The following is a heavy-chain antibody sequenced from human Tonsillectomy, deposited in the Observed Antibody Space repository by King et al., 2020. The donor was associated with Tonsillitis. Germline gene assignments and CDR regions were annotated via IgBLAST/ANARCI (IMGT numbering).Heavy chain of an antibody. Sequence: VQLVESGGGLVKPGGSLRLSCAASRFTFSTYSMNWVRQAPGKGLEWVSSISSSSSYIYYADSVRGRFTISRDNAKNSLYLQMNSLRAEDTAVYYCASRRNWNDVPFVYWGQGTLVTVSS. CDR3: ASRRNWNDVPFVY. J-gene: IGHJ4*02. V-gene: IGHV3-21*01. D-gene: IGHD1-1*01. CDR1: RFTFSTYS. CDR2: ISSSSSYI.